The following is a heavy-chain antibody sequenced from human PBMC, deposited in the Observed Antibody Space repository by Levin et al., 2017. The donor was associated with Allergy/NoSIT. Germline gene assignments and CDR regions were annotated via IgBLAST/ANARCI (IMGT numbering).Heavy chain of an antibody. CDR1: GFTFTCYR. V-gene: IGHV3-30*18. D-gene: IGHD5-18*01. CDR2: ISYDGSNK. J-gene: IGHJ3*02. Sequence: GESLKISCAASGFTFTCYRMHWVRQAPDKGLEWVAIISYDGSNKYYADSVKGRFTIPRDDSKNTLYLQMNSLRAEDTAVYHCAKDLQGGYSYGEDAFDIWGQGTMVTVSS. CDR3: AKDLQGGYSYGEDAFDI.